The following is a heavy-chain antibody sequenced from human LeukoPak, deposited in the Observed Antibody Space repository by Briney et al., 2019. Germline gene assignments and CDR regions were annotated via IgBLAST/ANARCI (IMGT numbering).Heavy chain of an antibody. V-gene: IGHV3-20*01. CDR1: GFTFDDYG. J-gene: IGHJ4*02. CDR3: ARVACDSSGYCLDY. D-gene: IGHD3-22*01. Sequence: RPGGSLRLSCAASGFTFDDYGMSWVRQAPGKGLEWVSGINWNGGSTGYADSVKGRFTISRDNAKNSLYLQMNSLRAEDTALYHCARVACDSSGYCLDYWGQGTLVTVSS. CDR2: INWNGGST.